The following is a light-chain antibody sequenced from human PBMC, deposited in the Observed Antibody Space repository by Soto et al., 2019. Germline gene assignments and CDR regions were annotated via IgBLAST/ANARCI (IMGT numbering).Light chain of an antibody. CDR1: SSDVGGYNY. Sequence: QSALTQPASVSGSPGQSITISCTGTSSDVGGYNYVSWYLQHPGKAPKLMIYDVSNRPSGVSNRFSGSKSGNTASLTISGLQAEDEADYYCSSYTSSSTVFGGGTKLTVL. J-gene: IGLJ2*01. CDR3: SSYTSSSTV. CDR2: DVS. V-gene: IGLV2-14*01.